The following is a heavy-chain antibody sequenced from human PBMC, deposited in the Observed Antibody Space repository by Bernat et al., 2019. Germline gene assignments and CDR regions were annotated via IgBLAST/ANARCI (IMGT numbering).Heavy chain of an antibody. J-gene: IGHJ3*02. Sequence: QVQLVQSGAEVKKPGASVKVSCKVSGYTLTELSMHWVRQAPGKGLEWMGGFDPEDGETIYAQKFQGRVTMTEDTSTDTAYMELSSLRSEDTAVYYCARDGREYYGLINAFDIWGQGTMVTVSS. D-gene: IGHD3-10*01. V-gene: IGHV1-24*01. CDR3: ARDGREYYGLINAFDI. CDR2: FDPEDGET. CDR1: GYTLTELS.